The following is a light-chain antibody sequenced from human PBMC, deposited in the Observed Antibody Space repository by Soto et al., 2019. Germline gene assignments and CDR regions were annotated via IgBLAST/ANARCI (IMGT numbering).Light chain of an antibody. Sequence: MTQSPSTLSASVGDRFTLSCRASQYINTRLAWYQHRPGQAPRLLIYQTSIRAAGIPARFSASGTGTDFTLTISDVQPEDFAVYYRHQRQSWPRTFGQGTKVDIK. CDR3: HQRQSWPRT. CDR2: QTS. CDR1: QYINTR. V-gene: IGKV3D-15*03. J-gene: IGKJ1*01.